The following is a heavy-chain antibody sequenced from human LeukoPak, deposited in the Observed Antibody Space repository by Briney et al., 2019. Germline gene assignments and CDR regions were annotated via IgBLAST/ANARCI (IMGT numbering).Heavy chain of an antibody. Sequence: PGGSLRLSCAASGFTFSSHGMSWVRQAPGKGLEWVSAIRGNNDNTYYANSVKGRFTISRDNSKNTLYLQMNSLRAEDTAVYYCARVGTGTADYWGQGTLVTVSS. CDR3: ARVGTGTADY. CDR2: IRGNNDNT. J-gene: IGHJ4*02. D-gene: IGHD1-1*01. CDR1: GFTFSSHG. V-gene: IGHV3-23*01.